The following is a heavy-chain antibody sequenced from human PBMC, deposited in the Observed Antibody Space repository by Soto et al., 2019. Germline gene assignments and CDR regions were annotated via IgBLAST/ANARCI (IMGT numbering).Heavy chain of an antibody. CDR3: ARGRDDRFGRHYFGLGV. D-gene: IGHD1-1*01. CDR2: IVPKFGTT. CDR1: GGTFTSYI. J-gene: IGHJ6*02. Sequence: QVRLVQSGAEVKKPGSSVKVSCKGSGGTFTSYIITWVRHAPGQGLEWVGGIVPKFGTTNYAQKFQGRVTLTADESSIIVYLELSNLRSEDTGVYYCARGRDDRFGRHYFGLGVWGQGTTVTVS. V-gene: IGHV1-69*12.